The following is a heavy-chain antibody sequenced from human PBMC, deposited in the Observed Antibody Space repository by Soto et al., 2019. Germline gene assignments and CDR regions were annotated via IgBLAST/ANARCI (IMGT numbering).Heavy chain of an antibody. V-gene: IGHV3-23*01. Sequence: GGSLRLSCAASGFTFSSYAMSWVRQAPGKGLEWVSAISGSVGSTYYADSVKGRFTISRDNSKNTLYLQMNSLRAEDTAVYYCAKDQPLWFGELLDFDYWGQGTLVTVSS. CDR3: AKDQPLWFGELLDFDY. J-gene: IGHJ4*02. CDR1: GFTFSSYA. CDR2: ISGSVGST. D-gene: IGHD3-10*01.